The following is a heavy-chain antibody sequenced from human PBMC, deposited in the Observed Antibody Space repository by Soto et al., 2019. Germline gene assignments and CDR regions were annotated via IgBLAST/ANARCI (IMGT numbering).Heavy chain of an antibody. Sequence: EVQLLEPGGTLVQPGGSLRLSCAASGFIYGNYAMNWVRQAPGKGLEWVSVISGSGGSTNYAGSVKGRFTISRDNSKNTLYLQMNSLRAEDTAVYYCAKVPASLKTLDYWGQGTLATVSS. CDR1: GFIYGNYA. J-gene: IGHJ4*01. D-gene: IGHD2-2*01. V-gene: IGHV3-23*01. CDR2: ISGSGGST. CDR3: AKVPASLKTLDY.